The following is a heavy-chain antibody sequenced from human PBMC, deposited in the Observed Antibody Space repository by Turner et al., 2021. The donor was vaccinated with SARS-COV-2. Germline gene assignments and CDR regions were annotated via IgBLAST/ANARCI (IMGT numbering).Heavy chain of an antibody. CDR3: ARVLVLRRAYFDY. V-gene: IGHV4-30-4*01. CDR2: IYYSGST. D-gene: IGHD2-8*01. Sequence: QVQLQESGPGLVKPSQTLSLTCTVSGGSISSGDYYWSWIRQPPGKALEWIGYIYYSGSTYYNPSLKSRVTISVDTSKNQFSLKLSSVTAADTAVYYCARVLVLRRAYFDYWGQGTLVTVSS. CDR1: GGSISSGDYY. J-gene: IGHJ4*02.